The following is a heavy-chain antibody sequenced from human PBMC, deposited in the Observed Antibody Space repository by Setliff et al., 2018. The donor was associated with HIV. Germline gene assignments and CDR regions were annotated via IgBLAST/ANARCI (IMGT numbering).Heavy chain of an antibody. J-gene: IGHJ1*01. V-gene: IGHV4-34*01. Sequence: WVRQAPGKGLEWIGEISHSGSTKYNPSLRSRVTISVDTSKNQFSLKLISVTAADTAVYYCASPYSGSYSGFQYWGQGTLVTVSS. D-gene: IGHD1-26*01. CDR2: ISHSGST. CDR3: ASPYSGSYSGFQY.